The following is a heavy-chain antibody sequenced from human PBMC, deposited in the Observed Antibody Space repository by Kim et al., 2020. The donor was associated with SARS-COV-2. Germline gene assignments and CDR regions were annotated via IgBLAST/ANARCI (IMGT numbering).Heavy chain of an antibody. CDR3: ARRGPMITFGGVIVGPTDAFDI. Sequence: SETLSLTCTVSGGSISSSSYYWGWIRQPPGKGLEWIGSIYYSGSTYYNPFLKSRVTISVDTSKNQFSLKLSSVTAADTAVYYCARRGPMITFGGVIVGPTDAFDIWGQGTMVTVSS. J-gene: IGHJ3*02. D-gene: IGHD3-16*02. CDR2: IYYSGST. CDR1: GGSISSSSYY. V-gene: IGHV4-39*01.